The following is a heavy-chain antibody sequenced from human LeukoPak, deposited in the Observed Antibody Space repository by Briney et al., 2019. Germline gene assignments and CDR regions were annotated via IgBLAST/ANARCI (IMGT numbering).Heavy chain of an antibody. CDR3: ASLTYYYDSSGYYDWYFQH. J-gene: IGHJ1*01. D-gene: IGHD3-22*01. CDR2: IYTSVST. V-gene: IGHV4-4*07. Sequence: SETLSLTCTVSGGSISSYYWSWIRQPAGKGLEWIGRIYTSVSTNYNPSLKSRVTMSVDTSKNQFSLKLSSVTAADTAVYYCASLTYYYDSSGYYDWYFQHWGQGTLVTVSS. CDR1: GGSISSYY.